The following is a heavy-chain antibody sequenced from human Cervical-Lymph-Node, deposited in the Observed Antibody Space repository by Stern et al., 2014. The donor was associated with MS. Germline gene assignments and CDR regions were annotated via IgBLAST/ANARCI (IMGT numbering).Heavy chain of an antibody. J-gene: IGHJ4*02. CDR2: ISPRGAT. CDR1: GGSTSSYY. D-gene: IGHD6-6*01. V-gene: IGHV4-4*08. CDR3: ARGYTTSSGRPDY. Sequence: VQLVESGPGLVKPSETLSLTCTVSGGSTSSYYWSWIRQPPGKGLEWIGYISPRGATKYNPPLKGRVPISEDPSKNQFPLNRTSVTAADAAVYYCARGYTTSSGRPDYWGQGTLVTVST.